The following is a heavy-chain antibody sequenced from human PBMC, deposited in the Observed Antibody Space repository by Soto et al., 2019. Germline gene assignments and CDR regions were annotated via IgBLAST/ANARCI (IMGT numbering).Heavy chain of an antibody. J-gene: IGHJ6*03. CDR3: ARETRYCSGGSCYRNVNYMDV. CDR2: INAGNGNT. D-gene: IGHD2-15*01. V-gene: IGHV1-3*01. CDR1: GYTFTSYA. Sequence: GASVKVSCKASGYTFTSYAMHWVRQAPGQRLEWMGWINAGNGNTKYSQKFQGRVTITRDTSASTAYMELSSLRSEDTAVYYCARETRYCSGGSCYRNVNYMDVWGKGTTLTVSS.